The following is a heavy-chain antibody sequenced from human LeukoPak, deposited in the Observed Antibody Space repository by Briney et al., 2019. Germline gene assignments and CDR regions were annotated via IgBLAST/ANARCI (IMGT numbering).Heavy chain of an antibody. D-gene: IGHD2-2*02. CDR2: INHSGSA. V-gene: IGHV4-34*01. J-gene: IGHJ4*02. CDR3: ASDALVSAAILFY. CDR1: GGSFSGYY. Sequence: SETLSLTYAVYGGSFSGYYWSWIRQPPGKGLEWIGDINHSGSANYNPSLRSRVTISIDTSKNQFSLKLRSVTAADTAVYYCASDALVSAAILFYWGQGTQVTVSS.